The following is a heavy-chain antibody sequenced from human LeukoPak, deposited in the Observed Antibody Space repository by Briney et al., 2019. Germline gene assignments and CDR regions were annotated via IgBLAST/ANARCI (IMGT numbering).Heavy chain of an antibody. Sequence: GMSLRLSCAASGFTFRNYGMHWVRQAPGKGLVWVALILYDGRKVYHADSVKGRFTISRDNSKNTLYLQMNSLRAEDTALYYCARDDDYGGNNLDYWGQGTLVTVSS. CDR1: GFTFRNYG. CDR3: ARDDDYGGNNLDY. CDR2: ILYDGRKV. V-gene: IGHV3-33*01. J-gene: IGHJ4*02. D-gene: IGHD4-23*01.